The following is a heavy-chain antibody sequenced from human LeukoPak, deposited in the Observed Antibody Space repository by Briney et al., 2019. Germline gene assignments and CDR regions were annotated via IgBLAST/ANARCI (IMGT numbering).Heavy chain of an antibody. Sequence: GGSLRLSCAASAFSFSNYNMNWVRQAPGKGLEWVSYISSSGSTIYYADSVKGRFTISRDNAKNSLYLQMNSLRAEDTAVYYCARMVITMVRGVFWFDPWGQGTLVTVSS. D-gene: IGHD3-10*01. J-gene: IGHJ5*02. V-gene: IGHV3-48*04. CDR1: AFSFSNYN. CDR2: ISSSGSTI. CDR3: ARMVITMVRGVFWFDP.